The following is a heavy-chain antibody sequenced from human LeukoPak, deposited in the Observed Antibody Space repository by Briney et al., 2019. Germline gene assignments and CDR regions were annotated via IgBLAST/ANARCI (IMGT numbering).Heavy chain of an antibody. CDR1: GGSISSSSYY. D-gene: IGHD2-2*01. Sequence: SETLSLTCTVSGGSISSSSYYWGWIRQPPGKGLEWIGYIYYSGSTYYNPSLRSRVTISVDTSKNQFSLKLSSVTAADTAVYYCARDPHPYYCSSISCYENAFDIWGQGTMVTVSS. CDR3: ARDPHPYYCSSISCYENAFDI. V-gene: IGHV4-30-4*08. J-gene: IGHJ3*02. CDR2: IYYSGST.